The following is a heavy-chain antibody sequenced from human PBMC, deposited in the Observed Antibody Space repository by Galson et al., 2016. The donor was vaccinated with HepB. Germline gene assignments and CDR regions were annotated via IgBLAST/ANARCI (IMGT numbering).Heavy chain of an antibody. D-gene: IGHD6-19*01. J-gene: IGHJ4*02. Sequence: SLRLSCAASGFTFINAWMTWVRQAPGKGLEWVANIKQGGSEKYYVESVRGRFTISRDNAKNSLFLQMNSLRAEDTAVYYCARDRRGSGWYIDYWCQGTLVTASS. CDR1: GFTFINAW. CDR2: IKQGGSEK. V-gene: IGHV3-7*01. CDR3: ARDRRGSGWYIDY.